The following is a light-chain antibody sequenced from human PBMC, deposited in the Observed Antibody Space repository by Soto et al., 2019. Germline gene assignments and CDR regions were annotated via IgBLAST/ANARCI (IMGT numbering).Light chain of an antibody. J-gene: IGKJ1*01. CDR2: AAS. CDR1: QSISTY. Sequence: DIQMTQSPSSLSASVGDRVTITCRASQSISTYLNWYPQKAGLAPKLLIYAASSLQSGVQSRFSGSGAGTDCTRPISSLQPEDVSTYYCQQSYSSPRTFGQGTKVDIK. V-gene: IGKV1-39*01. CDR3: QQSYSSPRT.